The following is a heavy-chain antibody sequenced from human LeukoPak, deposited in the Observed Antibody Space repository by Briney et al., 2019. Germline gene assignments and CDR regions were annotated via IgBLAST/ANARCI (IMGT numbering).Heavy chain of an antibody. Sequence: GESLKISCEASGYSFSDYWIGWVRHLPGKGLEWMGIIWPDDSDTRYSPSFQGQVTLSADKSINPAYLQRSSLKASETAMYYCVRVVGKVTIMSPRSIDSWGRGTLITVSS. J-gene: IGHJ4*02. D-gene: IGHD4-17*01. V-gene: IGHV5-51*01. CDR2: IWPDDSDT. CDR3: VRVVGKVTIMSPRSIDS. CDR1: GYSFSDYW.